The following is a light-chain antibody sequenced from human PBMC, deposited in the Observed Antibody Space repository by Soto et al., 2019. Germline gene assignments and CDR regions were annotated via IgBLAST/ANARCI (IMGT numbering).Light chain of an antibody. J-gene: IGKJ1*01. CDR1: QSVSSSF. Sequence: EIVLTQSPGSLSLSPGEGATLSCRASQSVSSSFFAWYQQKPGQAPSLLIYGASRRATGVPDRFSGSGSGTDFTLRISRLEPEDFAVYYCQQYESSVTFGQGTKVEIK. V-gene: IGKV3-20*01. CDR2: GAS. CDR3: QQYESSVT.